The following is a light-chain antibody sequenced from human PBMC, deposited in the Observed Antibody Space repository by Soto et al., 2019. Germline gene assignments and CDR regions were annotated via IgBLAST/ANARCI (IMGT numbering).Light chain of an antibody. CDR1: QSVFSS. CDR3: QQYHNWPA. V-gene: IGKV3-15*01. CDR2: GAA. Sequence: EFVLTQSPGTLSLSPGERATLSCRASQSVFSSLSWYQQKPGQPPSRLIYGAATRATGLPASFSGSGSGKEFTLTISSLQYEDFAVYYCQQYHNWPAFGQGTKVDIK. J-gene: IGKJ1*01.